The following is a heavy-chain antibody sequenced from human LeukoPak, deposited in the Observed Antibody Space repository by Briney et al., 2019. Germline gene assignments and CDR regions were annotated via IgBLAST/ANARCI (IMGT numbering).Heavy chain of an antibody. V-gene: IGHV1-46*01. Sequence: ASVKVSCKASGYTFTSYHMHWVRQAPGQGLEWMGIINPSGGSTNYAQRFRGRVTLTTDTSANTAYLELRSLRSDDTALYYCARDHLDIVPTIYSFWGQGTLVTVSS. D-gene: IGHD5-12*01. CDR1: GYTFTSYH. CDR3: ARDHLDIVPTIYSF. CDR2: INPSGGST. J-gene: IGHJ4*02.